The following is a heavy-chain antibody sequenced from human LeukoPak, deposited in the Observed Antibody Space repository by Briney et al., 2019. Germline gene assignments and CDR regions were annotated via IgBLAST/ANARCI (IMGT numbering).Heavy chain of an antibody. V-gene: IGHV1-18*01. Sequence: ASVKVSCKTSGYTFTTYGILWVRQAPGQGLEWMACISGYNGNTNYAQKLQGRVTMTTDTSTSTAYMEMRSLRSDDTAVYYCARSGIGYFDWYPDWFDPWGQGTLVTVSS. CDR1: GYTFTTYG. D-gene: IGHD3-9*01. CDR3: ARSGIGYFDWYPDWFDP. J-gene: IGHJ5*02. CDR2: ISGYNGNT.